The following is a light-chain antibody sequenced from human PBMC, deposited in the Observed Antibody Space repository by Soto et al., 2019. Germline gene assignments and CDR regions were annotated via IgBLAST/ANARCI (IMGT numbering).Light chain of an antibody. CDR3: SSYGRSGTWV. CDR2: EVN. V-gene: IGLV2-14*01. Sequence: QSALTQPASVSGSPGQSITISCTGTSTDVDNYKYVYWYQKYPGKAPKVMIYEVNNRPSGVSNRFSGSKSGNTASLTISGLQTEDEADYYCSSYGRSGTWVSGGGTKLTVL. CDR1: STDVDNYKY. J-gene: IGLJ3*02.